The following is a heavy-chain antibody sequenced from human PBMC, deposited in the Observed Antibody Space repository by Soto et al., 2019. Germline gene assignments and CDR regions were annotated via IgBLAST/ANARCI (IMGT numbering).Heavy chain of an antibody. J-gene: IGHJ6*02. Sequence: GASVKVSCKASGYTFTSYYMHWVRQAPGQGLEWMGIINPSGGSTSYAQKFRGRVTMTRDTSTSTVYMELSSLRSEDTAVYYCARSSVQLERPYYYYYGMDVWGQGTTVTVSS. CDR1: GYTFTSYY. CDR3: ARSSVQLERPYYYYYGMDV. V-gene: IGHV1-46*01. CDR2: INPSGGST. D-gene: IGHD1-1*01.